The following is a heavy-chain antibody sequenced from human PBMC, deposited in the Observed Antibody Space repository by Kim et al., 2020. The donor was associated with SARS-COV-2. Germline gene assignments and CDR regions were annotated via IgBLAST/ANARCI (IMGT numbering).Heavy chain of an antibody. J-gene: IGHJ4*02. CDR3: ARGAITGMVTHFFDY. V-gene: IGHV4-34*01. D-gene: IGHD5-18*01. Sequence: PSLKSRVTISVDTSENQVSLKVNSVTAAGTAVYYCARGAITGMVTHFFDYWGKGTLVTVSS.